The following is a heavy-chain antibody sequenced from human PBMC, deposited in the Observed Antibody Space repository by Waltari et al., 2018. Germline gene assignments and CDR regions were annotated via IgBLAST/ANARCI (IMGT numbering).Heavy chain of an antibody. CDR1: GYPLTALS. CDR3: ATGGGELEDY. V-gene: IGHV1-24*01. J-gene: IGHJ4*02. Sequence: QVQLVQSGAEVKTPGASVKVSCTVSGYPLTALSPHWVRQAPGKGLEWMGGVDPEDGETIYAQKFQGRVTMTEDTSTDTAYMELSSLRSEDTAVYYCATGGGELEDYWGQGTLVTVSS. D-gene: IGHD1-26*01. CDR2: VDPEDGET.